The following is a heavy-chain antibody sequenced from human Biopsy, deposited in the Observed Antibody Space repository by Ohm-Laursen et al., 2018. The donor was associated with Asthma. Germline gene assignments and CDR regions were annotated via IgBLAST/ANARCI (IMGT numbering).Heavy chain of an antibody. D-gene: IGHD3-9*01. J-gene: IGHJ3*02. Sequence: ASVKVSCKASGYTFTSYAIHWVRQAPGQRLEWMGWINAGNGNTKYSQKFQGRVTITRDTSASTAYMELSSLRSEDTAVYYCARTYYDFLTGQVNDAFDIWGQGTMVTVSS. CDR3: ARTYYDFLTGQVNDAFDI. V-gene: IGHV1-3*01. CDR2: INAGNGNT. CDR1: GYTFTSYA.